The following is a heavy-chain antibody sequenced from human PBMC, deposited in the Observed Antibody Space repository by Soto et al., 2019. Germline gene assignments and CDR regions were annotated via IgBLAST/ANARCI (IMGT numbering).Heavy chain of an antibody. J-gene: IGHJ5*02. V-gene: IGHV4-34*01. CDR1: GGSFSGYY. CDR3: ARVGSGSPFDP. CDR2: INHSGST. Sequence: QVQLQQWGAGLLKPSETLSLTCAVYGGSFSGYYWSWIRQPPGKGLEWIGEINHSGSTNYNPSLKSRVTISVDTSKNQFSLKLSSVTAADTAVYYCARVGSGSPFDPWGQGTLVTVSS. D-gene: IGHD3-10*01.